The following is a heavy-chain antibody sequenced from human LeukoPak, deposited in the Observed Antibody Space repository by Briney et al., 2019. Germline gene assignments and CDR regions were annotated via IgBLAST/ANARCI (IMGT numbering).Heavy chain of an antibody. CDR1: GGSLIIGDYY. D-gene: IGHD6-13*01. CDR3: ARDSVAAARHWFDP. J-gene: IGHJ5*02. V-gene: IGHV4-61*02. CDR2: IYTSEIT. Sequence: SEPLSLTCSVSGGSLIIGDYYWSWVRQPAGKGLEWIGRIYTSEITNYNPSHKSRVTMSVDTSKNQFSLKLSSVTAADTAVYFCARDSVAAARHWFDPWGQGTLVTVSS.